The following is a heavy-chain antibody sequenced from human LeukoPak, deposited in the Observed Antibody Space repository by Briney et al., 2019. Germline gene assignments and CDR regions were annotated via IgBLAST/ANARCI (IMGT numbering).Heavy chain of an antibody. Sequence: SETLSLTCTVSGGSISSYYWSWIRQPAGKGLEWIGRIYTSGSTNYNPSLKSRVTMSVDTSKNQFSLKLSSVTAADTAVYYCARTYSGSYWKGYYFDYWGQGTLVTVSS. CDR3: ARTYSGSYWKGYYFDY. J-gene: IGHJ4*02. V-gene: IGHV4-4*07. CDR1: GGSISSYY. CDR2: IYTSGST. D-gene: IGHD1-26*01.